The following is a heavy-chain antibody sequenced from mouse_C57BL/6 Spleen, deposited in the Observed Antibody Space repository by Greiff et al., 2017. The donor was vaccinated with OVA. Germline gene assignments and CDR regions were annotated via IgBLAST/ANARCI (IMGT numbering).Heavy chain of an antibody. CDR1: GFTFSDYG. CDR3: AKYGYGYAMDY. Sequence: EVHLVESGGGLVKPGGSLKLSCAASGFTFSDYGMHWVRQAPEKGLEWVAYISSGSSTIYYADTVKGRFTISRDNAKNTLFLQMTSLRSEDTAMYYCAKYGYGYAMDYWGQGTSVTVSS. CDR2: ISSGSSTI. D-gene: IGHD2-2*01. V-gene: IGHV5-17*01. J-gene: IGHJ4*01.